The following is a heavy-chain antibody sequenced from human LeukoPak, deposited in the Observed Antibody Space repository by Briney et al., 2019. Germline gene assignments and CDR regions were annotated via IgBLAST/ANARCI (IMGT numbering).Heavy chain of an antibody. CDR2: INANSGTT. D-gene: IGHD6-19*01. J-gene: IGHJ5*01. CDR1: GFAFSVYA. Sequence: GGSLRLSCTASGFAFSVYAMSWLRQPPGKGLEWVSTINANSGTTSYAASVRGRFTISRDNSKNTLYLQLNTLRADDTATYYSARPISGGLAVTADWFHPWGQGSLVVVSS. CDR3: ARPISGGLAVTADWFHP. V-gene: IGHV3-23*01.